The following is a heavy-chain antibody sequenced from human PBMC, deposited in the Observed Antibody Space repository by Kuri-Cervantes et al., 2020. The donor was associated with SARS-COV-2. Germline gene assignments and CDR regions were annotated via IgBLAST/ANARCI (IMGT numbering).Heavy chain of an antibody. D-gene: IGHD1-1*01. CDR3: AKDNSENGRGYWYFDL. J-gene: IGHJ2*01. CDR1: GFTFSSNA. CDR2: LSGSGVST. V-gene: IGHV3-23*01. Sequence: GESLKISCAASGFTFSSNAMSWVRQAPGKGLEWVSGLSGSGVSTYYAESVKGRFTISRDNYKNTLYLQMSSLRVEDTAVYYCAKDNSENGRGYWYFDLWGRGTLVTVSS.